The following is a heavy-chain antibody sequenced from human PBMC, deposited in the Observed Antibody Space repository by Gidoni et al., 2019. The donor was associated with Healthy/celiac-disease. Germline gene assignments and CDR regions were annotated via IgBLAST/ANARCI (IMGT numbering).Heavy chain of an antibody. Sequence: QLQLQESGPGLVKPSETLSLTCTVTGGSISSRSYSWVWLRQPPGKWLEWIGSIYYRGSTYYNPSLKSRVTISVDTSKHQFPLKLSSVTAADTAVYYCARLGSSGWYQSWGQGTLVTVSS. CDR3: ARLGSSGWYQS. CDR1: GGSISSRSYS. V-gene: IGHV4-39*01. D-gene: IGHD6-19*01. J-gene: IGHJ5*02. CDR2: IYYRGST.